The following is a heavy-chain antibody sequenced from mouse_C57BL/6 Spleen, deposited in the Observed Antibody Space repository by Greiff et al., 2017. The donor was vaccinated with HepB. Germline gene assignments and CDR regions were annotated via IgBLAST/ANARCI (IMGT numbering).Heavy chain of an antibody. CDR2: ISSGGDYI. CDR3: TRDCYYYGSSYYAMDY. J-gene: IGHJ4*01. CDR1: GFTFSSYA. D-gene: IGHD1-1*01. Sequence: EVKLMESGEGLVKPGGSLKLSCAASGFTFSSYAMSWVRQTPEKRLEWVAYISSGGDYIYYADNVKGRFTISRDNARNTLYLQMSSLKSEDTAMYYCTRDCYYYGSSYYAMDYWGQGTSVTVSS. V-gene: IGHV5-9-1*02.